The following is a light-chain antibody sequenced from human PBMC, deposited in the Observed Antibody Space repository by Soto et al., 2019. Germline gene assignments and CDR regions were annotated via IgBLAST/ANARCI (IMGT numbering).Light chain of an antibody. CDR3: QQRSNWPPST. CDR2: GAS. Sequence: EIVLTQSPGTLSLSPGEGGTLSCRASQTVISNSLAWYQQKPGQPPRLLIHGASTRAPGIPDRFSGSGSGTDFTLTISSLEPEDSAVYYGQQRSNWPPSTFGQGTRLDIK. J-gene: IGKJ5*01. CDR1: QTVISNS. V-gene: IGKV3D-20*02.